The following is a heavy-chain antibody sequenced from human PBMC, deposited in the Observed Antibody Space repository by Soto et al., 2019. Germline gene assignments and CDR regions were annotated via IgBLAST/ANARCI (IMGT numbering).Heavy chain of an antibody. CDR3: ATSPRFAFDF. CDR2: ISYSGAT. CDR1: GGSVSGDKNY. V-gene: IGHV4-61*01. J-gene: IGHJ3*01. Sequence: QVQLQESGPGLVKPSETLSLTCSVSGGSVSGDKNYWSWIRQSPGKGLEWIGFISYSGATIYNPSLKSRRTISVDRSKSQFSLRPSSVTASDTALYYCATSPRFAFDFWGQGTTVIVSS.